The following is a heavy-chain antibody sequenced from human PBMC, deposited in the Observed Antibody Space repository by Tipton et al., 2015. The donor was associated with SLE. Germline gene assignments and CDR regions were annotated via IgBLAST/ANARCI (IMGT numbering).Heavy chain of an antibody. CDR1: GGSISSGGYY. J-gene: IGHJ3*02. CDR2: INHSGST. V-gene: IGHV4-31*03. Sequence: TLSLTCTVSGGSISSGGYYWSWIRQHPGKGLEWIGEINHSGSTNYNPSLKSRVTISVDTSKNQFSLKLSSVTAADTAVYCCARGLGVVVAVAFDIWGQGTMVTVSS. CDR3: ARGLGVVVAVAFDI. D-gene: IGHD2-15*01.